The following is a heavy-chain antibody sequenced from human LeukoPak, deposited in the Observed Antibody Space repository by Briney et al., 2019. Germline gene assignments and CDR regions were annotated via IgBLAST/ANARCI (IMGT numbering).Heavy chain of an antibody. D-gene: IGHD2-21*02. CDR1: LFTLSSYA. J-gene: IGHJ4*02. V-gene: IGHV3-23*01. Sequence: GGSLRLSCAASLFTLSSYAMSWVRPAPGKGREWVSAISGSGGRTYYADSVKGRFTISRDNSKNTLYLQMNSLRAEDTAVYYCARDFGLVTRPWYYFDYWGQGTLVTVSS. CDR2: ISGSGGRT. CDR3: ARDFGLVTRPWYYFDY.